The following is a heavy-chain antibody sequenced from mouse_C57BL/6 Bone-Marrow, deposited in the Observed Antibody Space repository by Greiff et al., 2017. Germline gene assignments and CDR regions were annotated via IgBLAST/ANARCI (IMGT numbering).Heavy chain of an antibody. CDR1: GYTFTSYT. CDR3: AREPIYYCGSSYRFDY. Sequence: VQLQQSGAELARPGASVKMSCKASGYTFTSYTMHWVKQRPGQGLEWIGYINPSSGYTKYNQKFKDKATLTADKSSSTAYMQLSSLTSEDSAVYYCAREPIYYCGSSYRFDYWGQGTTLTVSS. V-gene: IGHV1-4*01. CDR2: INPSSGYT. D-gene: IGHD1-1*01. J-gene: IGHJ2*01.